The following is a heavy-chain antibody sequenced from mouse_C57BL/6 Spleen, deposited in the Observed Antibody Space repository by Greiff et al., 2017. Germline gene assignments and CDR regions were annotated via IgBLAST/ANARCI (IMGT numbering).Heavy chain of an antibody. J-gene: IGHJ3*01. CDR2: IDPETGGT. Sequence: QVQLQQSGAELVRPGASVTLSCTASGYTFTDYEMHWVKQTPLHGLEWIGAIDPETGGTAYNQKFKGKAILTADKSSSTAYMELRSLTSEDSAVYYCTRSYGISPFAYWGQGTLVTVSA. D-gene: IGHD1-1*01. V-gene: IGHV1-15*01. CDR3: TRSYGISPFAY. CDR1: GYTFTDYE.